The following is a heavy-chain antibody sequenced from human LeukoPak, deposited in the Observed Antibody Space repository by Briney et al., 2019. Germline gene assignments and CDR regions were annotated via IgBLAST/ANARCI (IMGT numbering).Heavy chain of an antibody. Sequence: GGSLRLSCAASGFTFSSYAMHWVRQAPGKGLEWVAVIWYDGSNKYYADSVKGRFTISRDNSKNTLYLQMNSLRAEDTAVYYCARGGLIVGATTAYWGQGTLVTVSS. J-gene: IGHJ4*02. CDR3: ARGGLIVGATTAY. CDR1: GFTFSSYA. V-gene: IGHV3-33*08. D-gene: IGHD1-26*01. CDR2: IWYDGSNK.